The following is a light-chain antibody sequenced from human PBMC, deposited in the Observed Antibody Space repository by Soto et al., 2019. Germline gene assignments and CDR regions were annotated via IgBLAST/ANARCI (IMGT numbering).Light chain of an antibody. CDR2: EAS. J-gene: IGKJ4*01. Sequence: EIVLTQSPATLSLSPGERATLSCRASQSVGNNLAWYQQKPGQAPGLLIYEASTRATGIPGRFSGSGSGTDFTLTISSLEPEDFAVYYCQQHANWPLTFGGGTKVEIK. CDR3: QQHANWPLT. CDR1: QSVGNN. V-gene: IGKV3-11*01.